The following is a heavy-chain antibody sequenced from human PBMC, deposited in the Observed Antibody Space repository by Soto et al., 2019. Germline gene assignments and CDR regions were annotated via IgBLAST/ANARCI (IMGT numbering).Heavy chain of an antibody. Sequence: QVQLVESGGGVVQPGRSLRLSCAASGFTFSSYGMHWVRQAPGKGLEWVAVISYDGSNKYYADSVKGRFTISRDNSKNTLYLQMNSLRAEDTAAYHCAKDIGYYDFWSGYFHYYYYGMGVWGQGTTVTVSS. CDR1: GFTFSSYG. CDR2: ISYDGSNK. J-gene: IGHJ6*02. CDR3: AKDIGYYDFWSGYFHYYYYGMGV. D-gene: IGHD3-3*01. V-gene: IGHV3-30*18.